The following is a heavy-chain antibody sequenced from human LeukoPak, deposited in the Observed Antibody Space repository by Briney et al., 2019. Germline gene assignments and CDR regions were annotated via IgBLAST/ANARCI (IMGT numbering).Heavy chain of an antibody. D-gene: IGHD6-13*01. CDR1: GFTFSSYG. Sequence: GGSLRLSCAASGFTFSSYGMHWVRQAPGKGLEWVAVISYDGSNKYYADSVKGRFTISRGNSKNTLYLQMNSLRAEDTAVYYCAKDSTIAAGTPGYWGQGTLVTVSS. J-gene: IGHJ4*02. CDR2: ISYDGSNK. CDR3: AKDSTIAAGTPGY. V-gene: IGHV3-30*18.